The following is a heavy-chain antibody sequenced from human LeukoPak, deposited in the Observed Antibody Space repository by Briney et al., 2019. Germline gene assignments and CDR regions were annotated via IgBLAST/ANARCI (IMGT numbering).Heavy chain of an antibody. CDR1: GDSMSSSRYS. V-gene: IGHV4-61*05. Sequence: PSETLSLTCDVSGDSMSSSRYSWSWIRQPPGKGLEWIGYIYYSGSTNYNPSLKSRVTISVDTSKNQFSLKLSSVTAADTAVYYCARRKGGLGWYYFDYWGQGTLVTVSS. CDR2: IYYSGST. J-gene: IGHJ4*02. CDR3: ARRKGGLGWYYFDY. D-gene: IGHD6-19*01.